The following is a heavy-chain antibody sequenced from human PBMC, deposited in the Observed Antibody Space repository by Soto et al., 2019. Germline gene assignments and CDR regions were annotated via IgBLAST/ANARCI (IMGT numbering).Heavy chain of an antibody. CDR2: LYYSGGT. CDR3: VGSGYSPFDY. Sequence: SETLSLTCTVSGGSISSSSYYWGWIRQPPGKGLEWIGSLYYSGGTYYNPSLKSRVTISVDTSKNQFSLKLSSVTAADTAVYYCVGSGYSPFDYWGQGTLVTVSS. V-gene: IGHV4-39*01. CDR1: GGSISSSSYY. D-gene: IGHD3-22*01. J-gene: IGHJ4*02.